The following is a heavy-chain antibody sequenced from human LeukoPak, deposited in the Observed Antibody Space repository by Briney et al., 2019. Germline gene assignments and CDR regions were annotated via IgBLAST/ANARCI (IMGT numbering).Heavy chain of an antibody. CDR3: AIVSWFDELPNY. V-gene: IGHV4-39*07. J-gene: IGHJ4*02. Sequence: PGGSLTLSCAASGFTFSSYAMSWVRQAPGKGLEWIGSIYYSGSTYYNPSLKSRVTISVDTSKNQFSLKLISVTAADTAVYYCAIVSWFDELPNYWGQGTLVSVSS. CDR2: IYYSGST. D-gene: IGHD3-10*01. CDR1: GFTFSSYA.